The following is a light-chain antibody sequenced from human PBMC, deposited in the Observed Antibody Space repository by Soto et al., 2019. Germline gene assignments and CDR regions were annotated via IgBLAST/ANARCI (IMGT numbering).Light chain of an antibody. CDR2: EVS. CDR3: SSYAGGKNFYV. V-gene: IGLV2-8*01. CDR1: SSDVGGYDY. Sequence: QSVLAQPPSASGSPGQTVTISCAGTSSDVGGYDYVSWYQQHPGEAPKLIIYEVSKRPSGVPDRFSGSKSGNTASLTVSGLQAEDEADYHCSSYAGGKNFYVFGTGTKGTVL. J-gene: IGLJ1*01.